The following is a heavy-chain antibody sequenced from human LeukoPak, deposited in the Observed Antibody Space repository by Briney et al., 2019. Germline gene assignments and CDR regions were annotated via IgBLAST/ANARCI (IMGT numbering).Heavy chain of an antibody. V-gene: IGHV1-46*01. J-gene: IGHJ4*02. D-gene: IGHD2-15*01. CDR3: ARALGSRNAPFDY. CDR2: INPSGGST. Sequence: ASVKVSCKASGYTFTSYYMHWVRQAPGQGLEWMGIINPSGGSTSYAQKFPGRVTMTRDMSTSTVYMELSSLRSEDTAVYYCARALGSRNAPFDYWGQGTLVTVSS. CDR1: GYTFTSYY.